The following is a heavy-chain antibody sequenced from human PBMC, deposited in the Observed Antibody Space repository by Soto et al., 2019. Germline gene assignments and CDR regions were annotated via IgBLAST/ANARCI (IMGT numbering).Heavy chain of an antibody. V-gene: IGHV3-23*01. CDR2: ISGSDGST. J-gene: IGHJ6*03. CDR1: GFTFSSYA. CDR3: AKDQVLAAYYYYYYMDV. D-gene: IGHD6-13*01. Sequence: GGSLRLSCAASGFTFSSYAMSWVRQAPGKGLEWVSAISGSDGSTYYADSVKGRFTISRDNSKNTLYLQMNSLRAEDTAVYYCAKDQVLAAYYYYYYMDVWGKGTTVTVSS.